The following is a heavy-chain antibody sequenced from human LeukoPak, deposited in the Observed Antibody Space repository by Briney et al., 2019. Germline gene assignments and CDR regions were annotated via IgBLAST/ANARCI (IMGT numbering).Heavy chain of an antibody. CDR3: ARMSGSRLPGY. V-gene: IGHV4-39*01. CDR1: GDSISSDSYY. D-gene: IGHD3-3*01. Sequence: SETLSLTCTVSGDSISSDSYYWGWIRQPPGKRLEWIGSIYYSGTTYYNPSLKSRVAISVDTSKNQFSLRLSSVTTTDTAVYYCARMSGSRLPGYWGQGALVTVSS. J-gene: IGHJ4*02. CDR2: IYYSGTT.